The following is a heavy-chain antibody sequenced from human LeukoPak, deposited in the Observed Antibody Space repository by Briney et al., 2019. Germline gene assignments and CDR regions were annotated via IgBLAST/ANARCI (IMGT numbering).Heavy chain of an antibody. CDR2: IYHSGST. CDR3: ARSQYQLPGFDP. Sequence: SETLSLTCAVSGGSISSSNWWSWVRQPPGKGLGWIGEIYHSGSTNYNPSLKSRVTISVDKSKNQFSLKLSSVTAADTAVYYCARSQYQLPGFDPWGQGTLVTVSS. J-gene: IGHJ5*02. CDR1: GGSISSSNW. V-gene: IGHV4-4*02. D-gene: IGHD2-2*01.